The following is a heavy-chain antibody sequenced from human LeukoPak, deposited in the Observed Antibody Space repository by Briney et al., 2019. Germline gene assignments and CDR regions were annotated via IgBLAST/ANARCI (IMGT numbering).Heavy chain of an antibody. D-gene: IGHD3-10*01. J-gene: IGHJ6*02. Sequence: GGSLRLSCAVSGFTVSGNYMSWVRQAPGKGLEWVSVIYSGGDTYYADSVKGRFTISRDNSKNTLYLQMNSLRAEDTAGYYCASGRGRASDYYYGMDVWGQGTTVTVSS. CDR3: ASGRGRASDYYYGMDV. V-gene: IGHV3-53*01. CDR1: GFTVSGNY. CDR2: IYSGGDT.